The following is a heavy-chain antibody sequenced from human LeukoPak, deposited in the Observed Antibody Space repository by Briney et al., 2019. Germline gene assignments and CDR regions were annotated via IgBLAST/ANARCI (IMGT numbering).Heavy chain of an antibody. D-gene: IGHD2-15*01. CDR2: IIPIFGTA. J-gene: IGHJ3*02. Sequence: SVKVSCKASGGTFSSYAISWVRQAPGQGLEWMGGIIPIFGTANYAQKFQGRVTITADESTSTAYMELSSLRSEDTAVYYCARMFCSGGSCYSDAFDIWGQGTMVTVSS. V-gene: IGHV1-69*13. CDR1: GGTFSSYA. CDR3: ARMFCSGGSCYSDAFDI.